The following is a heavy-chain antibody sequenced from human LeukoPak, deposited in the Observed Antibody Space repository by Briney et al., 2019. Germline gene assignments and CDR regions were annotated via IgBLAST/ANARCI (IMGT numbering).Heavy chain of an antibody. V-gene: IGHV3-30*02. CDR1: GVSFSSYG. J-gene: IGHJ4*02. CDR3: AKPHFDD. Sequence: GGSLRLSCAASGVSFSSYGMHWVRQAPGKGLEWVAVIRYDGSNKYYADSVKGRFTNSRANSKNTLYLQINSLRAGDTAVYYCAKPHFDDWGQGTLVTVSS. CDR2: IRYDGSNK.